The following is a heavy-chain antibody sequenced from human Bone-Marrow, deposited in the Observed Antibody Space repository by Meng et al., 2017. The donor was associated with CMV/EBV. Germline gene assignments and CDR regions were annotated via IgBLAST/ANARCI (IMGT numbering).Heavy chain of an antibody. V-gene: IGHV3-30*04. J-gene: IGHJ4*02. Sequence: GESLKISCAASGFTFSGSAMHWVRQAPGKGLEWVSVISIDGNSKYYADSVKGRFTISRDNSKNTLYLEINSLRAEDTAVYYCVREKGPREALDYWGQGTLVTVSS. CDR1: GFTFSGSA. CDR3: VREKGPREALDY. CDR2: ISIDGNSK.